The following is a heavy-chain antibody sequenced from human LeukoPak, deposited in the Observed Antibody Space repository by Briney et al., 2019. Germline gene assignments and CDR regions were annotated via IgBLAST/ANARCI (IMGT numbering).Heavy chain of an antibody. V-gene: IGHV4-4*07. CDR3: ASTYSDTDWNFDY. D-gene: IGHD5-12*01. CDR1: GASIGSFY. CDR2: IYTTGST. J-gene: IGHJ4*02. Sequence: TTSETLSLTCTVSGASIGSFYWSWIRQPAGKGLEWIGRIYTTGSTSYNPSLKSRVAMSVDTSKNQFSLKLNPVTAADTAFYYCASTYSDTDWNFDYWGQGTLVTVSS.